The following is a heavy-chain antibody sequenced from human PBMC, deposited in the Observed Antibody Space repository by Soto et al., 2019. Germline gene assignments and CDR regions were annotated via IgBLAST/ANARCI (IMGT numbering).Heavy chain of an antibody. CDR3: AGELEIHHGLGY. V-gene: IGHV6-1*01. CDR2: TYYRSNWNF. CDR1: WGSVSSNTAT. D-gene: IGHD6-19*01. Sequence: SQTLSLTCAISWGSVSSNTATWNWVRQSPSRGLEWLGRTYYRSNWNFDYALSVKSRITINPDTSKNQFSLQLNSLTPEDTAVYYCAGELEIHHGLGYWGPGTSVTVSS. J-gene: IGHJ4*02.